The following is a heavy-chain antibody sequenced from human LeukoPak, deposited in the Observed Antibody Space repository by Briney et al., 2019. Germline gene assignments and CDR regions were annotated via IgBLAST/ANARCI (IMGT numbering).Heavy chain of an antibody. CDR3: ARHTPNYYYCYYMDV. J-gene: IGHJ6*03. CDR1: GFTFTGYA. Sequence: GGSLRLSCAASGFTFTGYAMSWVRQAPGKGREWVSGISGSGGNIYYADSVKGDFTISRDISKNTLYLQMNSLRAADTAVYYCARHTPNYYYCYYMDVWGKGTTVTVSS. V-gene: IGHV3-23*01. CDR2: ISGSGGNI.